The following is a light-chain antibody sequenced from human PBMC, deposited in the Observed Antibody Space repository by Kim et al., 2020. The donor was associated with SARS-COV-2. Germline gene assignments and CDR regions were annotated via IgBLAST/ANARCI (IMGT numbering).Light chain of an antibody. Sequence: SVDNSVTLSWQSQQGISSWLAGYQQKRGKAPKLLIYAAANLPSGVPSRFSGSGSVTDFTLTISSLQPEYFATYYCRQANSLPPMTFGGGTKVDIK. CDR1: QGISSW. J-gene: IGKJ4*01. CDR2: AAA. CDR3: RQANSLPPMT. V-gene: IGKV1D-12*01.